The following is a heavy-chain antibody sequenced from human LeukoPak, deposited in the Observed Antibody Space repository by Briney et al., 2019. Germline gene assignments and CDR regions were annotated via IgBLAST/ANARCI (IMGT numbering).Heavy chain of an antibody. J-gene: IGHJ4*02. D-gene: IGHD2-2*01. Sequence: GGSLRLSCAASGFTFSSYAMSWVRQAPGKGLEWVSAISGSGGSTYYADSVKGRFTISRDNSKNTLYLQMNSLRAEDTAVYYCAKDPYIVVVPAAIYFDYWGQGTLVTVSS. V-gene: IGHV3-23*01. CDR3: AKDPYIVVVPAAIYFDY. CDR1: GFTFSSYA. CDR2: ISGSGGST.